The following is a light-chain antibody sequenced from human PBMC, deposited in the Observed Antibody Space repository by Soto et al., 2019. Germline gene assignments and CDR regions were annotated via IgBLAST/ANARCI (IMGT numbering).Light chain of an antibody. Sequence: DIQMTQSPSTLSASEGDRVTITCRASQTISSWLAWYQQKPGKAPKLLIYKASTLESGVPSRFSGSGSGTDFTLTVTSLQPVDFATYYCQQYSYYATFGQGTKVEIK. CDR3: QQYSYYAT. V-gene: IGKV1-5*03. CDR2: KAS. CDR1: QTISSW. J-gene: IGKJ1*01.